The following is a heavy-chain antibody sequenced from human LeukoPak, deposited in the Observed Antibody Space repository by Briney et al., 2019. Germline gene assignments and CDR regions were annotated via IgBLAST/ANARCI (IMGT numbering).Heavy chain of an antibody. CDR1: GDTLTDLS. CDR3: ATGGLYSGGYLGY. V-gene: IGHV1-24*01. Sequence: GASVKVSCKVSGDTLTDLSMHWVRQAPGKGLEWMGGFDLEDGETIYAQKFQGRVTMTEDTSTDTAYMELSSLRSEDTAVYYCATGGLYSGGYLGYWGQGTLVTVSS. J-gene: IGHJ4*02. CDR2: FDLEDGET. D-gene: IGHD3-22*01.